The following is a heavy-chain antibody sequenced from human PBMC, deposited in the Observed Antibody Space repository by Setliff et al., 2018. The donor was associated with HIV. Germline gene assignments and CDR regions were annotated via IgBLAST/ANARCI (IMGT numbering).Heavy chain of an antibody. V-gene: IGHV1-18*01. CDR2: ISTSSDET. CDR1: GYTFTAYG. J-gene: IGHJ6*02. Sequence: ASVKVSCKPSGYTFTAYGLGWVRQAPGKGLEWMGWISTSSDETSYAQKLQGRVTMTTDTSTSTAYMELRRLRFDDTAVYYCARDVEHMMDVWGQGTTVTVSS. CDR3: ARDVEHMMDV.